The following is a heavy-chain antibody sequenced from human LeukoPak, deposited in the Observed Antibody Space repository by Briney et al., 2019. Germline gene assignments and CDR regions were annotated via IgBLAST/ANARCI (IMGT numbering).Heavy chain of an antibody. CDR3: AKAHLPDYYYMDV. J-gene: IGHJ6*03. CDR1: GFTFSSYA. Sequence: GGSLRLSCAASGFTFSSYAMSWVRQAPRKGLEWVSAISGSGGSTYYADSVKGRFTISRDNSKNTLYLQMNSLRAEDTALYYCAKAHLPDYYYMDVWGKGTTVTVSS. V-gene: IGHV3-23*01. CDR2: ISGSGGST.